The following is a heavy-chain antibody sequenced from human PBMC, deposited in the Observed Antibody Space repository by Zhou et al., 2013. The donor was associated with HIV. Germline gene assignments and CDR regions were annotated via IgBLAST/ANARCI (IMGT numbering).Heavy chain of an antibody. CDR2: ISAYSGNT. V-gene: IGHV1-18*01. D-gene: IGHD4-17*01. CDR3: ARGRTDYGGNSLIDS. Sequence: QLVQSGAEVKKPGASVKVSCKASGYTFSSYYMNWVRQVPGQGLEWMGWISAYSGNTKYEQEFQGRVTMTVDTSTSTAYMDLNNLRSDDTAVYYCARGRTDYGGNSLIDSWGQGTLVTVS. J-gene: IGHJ4*02. CDR1: GYTFSSYY.